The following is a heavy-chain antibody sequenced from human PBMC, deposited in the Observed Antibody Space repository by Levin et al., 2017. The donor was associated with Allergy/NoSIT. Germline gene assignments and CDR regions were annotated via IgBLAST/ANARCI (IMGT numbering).Heavy chain of an antibody. CDR2: INPNSGGT. CDR1: GYTFTGYY. Sequence: GESLKISCKASGYTFTGYYMHWVRQAPGQGLEWMGRINPNSGGTNYAQKFQGRVTMTRDTSISTAYMELSRLRSDDTAVYYCARRYCSGGSCYLDYWGQGTLVTVSS. D-gene: IGHD2-15*01. CDR3: ARRYCSGGSCYLDY. J-gene: IGHJ4*02. V-gene: IGHV1-2*06.